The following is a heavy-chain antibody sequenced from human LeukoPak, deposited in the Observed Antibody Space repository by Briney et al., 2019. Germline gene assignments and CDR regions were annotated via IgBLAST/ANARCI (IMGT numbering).Heavy chain of an antibody. Sequence: ASVKVSCKASGYTFTSYGISWVRQAPGQGLEWMGWISAYNGNTNYAQKLQGRVTMTTDTSTSTAYMELRSLRSDDTAVYYCARDSPHYYDSSGYYPYYFDYWGQGTLVTASS. D-gene: IGHD3-22*01. J-gene: IGHJ4*02. CDR1: GYTFTSYG. V-gene: IGHV1-18*01. CDR2: ISAYNGNT. CDR3: ARDSPHYYDSSGYYPYYFDY.